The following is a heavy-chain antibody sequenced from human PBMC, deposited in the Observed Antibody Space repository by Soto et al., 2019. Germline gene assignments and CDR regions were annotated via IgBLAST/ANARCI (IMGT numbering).Heavy chain of an antibody. J-gene: IGHJ6*02. CDR2: ISGSAGTT. CDR3: AKDLGDIDMSGYYSPYYGMDV. V-gene: IGHV3-23*01. CDR1: GFTFSSYA. D-gene: IGHD3-22*01. Sequence: GGSLRLSCAASGFTFSSYAMSWVRQAPGKGLEWVSGISGSAGTTYYADSVKGRFTISRDYSKNTLHLQMNSLRAEDTAVYYCAKDLGDIDMSGYYSPYYGMDVWRQGTTVTVSS.